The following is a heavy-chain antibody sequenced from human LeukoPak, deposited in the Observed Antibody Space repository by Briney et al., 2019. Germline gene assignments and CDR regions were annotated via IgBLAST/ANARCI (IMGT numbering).Heavy chain of an antibody. Sequence: GGSLRLSCAASGFTFSTYSMNWVRQAPGRGLEWVSSIISSSSYIYYADSVKGRFTISRDNAKNSLYLQMNSLRAEDTAVYYCARDPSYSSSWYESYYYYYYMDVWGKGTTVTISS. CDR1: GFTFSTYS. V-gene: IGHV3-21*01. CDR2: IISSSSYI. J-gene: IGHJ6*03. CDR3: ARDPSYSSSWYESYYYYYYMDV. D-gene: IGHD6-13*01.